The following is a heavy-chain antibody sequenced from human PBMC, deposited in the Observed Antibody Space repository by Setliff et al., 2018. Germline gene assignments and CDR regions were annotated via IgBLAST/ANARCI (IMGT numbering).Heavy chain of an antibody. Sequence: ASVKVSCKASGYTFTSYAMNWVRQAPGQGLEWMGWINTNTWNPTYAQGFTGRFVFSLDTSVSTAYLQISSLKAEDTAVYYCARGPLHYDFWSGYYTVSWFDPWGQGTLVTVSS. CDR2: INTNTWNP. CDR3: ARGPLHYDFWSGYYTVSWFDP. D-gene: IGHD3-3*01. CDR1: GYTFTSYA. J-gene: IGHJ5*02. V-gene: IGHV7-4-1*02.